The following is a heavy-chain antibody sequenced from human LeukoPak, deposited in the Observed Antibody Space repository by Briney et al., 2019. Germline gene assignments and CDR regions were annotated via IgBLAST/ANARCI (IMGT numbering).Heavy chain of an antibody. V-gene: IGHV1-18*04. D-gene: IGHD3-16*02. Sequence: ASVKVSCKASGYTFTSNGISWVRQAPGQGLEWMGWISAYNGNTNYTQKLEGRVTMTTDTSTSTAYVELRSLRSDDTAVYYCARELVITFGGVIVGKYFDYWGQGTLVTVSS. CDR3: ARELVITFGGVIVGKYFDY. J-gene: IGHJ4*02. CDR1: GYTFTSNG. CDR2: ISAYNGNT.